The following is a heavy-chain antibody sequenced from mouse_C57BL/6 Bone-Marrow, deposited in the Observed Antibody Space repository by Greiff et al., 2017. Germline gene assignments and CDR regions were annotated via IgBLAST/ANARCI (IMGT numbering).Heavy chain of an antibody. D-gene: IGHD2-14*01. CDR2: ISSVSSTI. V-gene: IGHV5-17*01. Sequence: EVKLVESGGGLVKPGGSLKLSCAASGFTFSDYGMHWVRQAPEKGLEWVAYISSVSSTIYYAATVKGRFTISRDNAKNTLFLQMTSLRSEDTAMYYCARARVHYYAMDYWGQGTSVTVSS. CDR1: GFTFSDYG. CDR3: ARARVHYYAMDY. J-gene: IGHJ4*01.